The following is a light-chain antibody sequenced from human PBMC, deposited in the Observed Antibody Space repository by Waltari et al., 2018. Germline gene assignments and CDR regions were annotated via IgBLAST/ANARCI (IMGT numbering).Light chain of an antibody. CDR3: QSVDFRSPWHVL. CDR2: KDK. V-gene: IGLV3-25*03. Sequence: DLTQPPSVPVSPGPPARITCSGASFPPPSVYWYQRKPGQAPVLVIYKDKERPSGIPERFSGSSSGSTVTLTITGVQAEDEADFYCQSVDFRSPWHVLFGGGTKLTV. CDR1: SFPPPS. J-gene: IGLJ2*01.